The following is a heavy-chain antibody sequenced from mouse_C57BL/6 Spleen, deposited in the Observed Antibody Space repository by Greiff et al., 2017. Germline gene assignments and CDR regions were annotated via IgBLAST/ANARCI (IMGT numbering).Heavy chain of an antibody. CDR1: GFTFSSYA. V-gene: IGHV5-4*01. J-gene: IGHJ4*01. CDR3: ARDRSSSYYYAMDY. CDR2: ISDGGSYT. D-gene: IGHD1-1*01. Sequence: EVQLVESGGGLVKPGGSLKLSCAASGFTFSSYAMSWVRQTPEKRLEWVATISDGGSYTYYPDNVKGRFTISRDNAKNNLYLQMNHLKSEDTAMYYCARDRSSSYYYAMDYWGQGTSVTVSS.